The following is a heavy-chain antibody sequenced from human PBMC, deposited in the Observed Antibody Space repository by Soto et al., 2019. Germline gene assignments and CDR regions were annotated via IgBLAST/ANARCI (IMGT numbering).Heavy chain of an antibody. CDR1: GYTFTSDY. Sequence: ASVKVSCKASGYTFTSDYMHWVLQAPGQGLEWMGIINPSGGSTSYAQKFQGRVTMTRDTSTSTVYMELSSLRSEDTAVYYCARQLVPPYYYYYGMDVWGQGTTVTVSS. D-gene: IGHD6-6*01. J-gene: IGHJ6*02. CDR3: ARQLVPPYYYYYGMDV. CDR2: INPSGGST. V-gene: IGHV1-46*03.